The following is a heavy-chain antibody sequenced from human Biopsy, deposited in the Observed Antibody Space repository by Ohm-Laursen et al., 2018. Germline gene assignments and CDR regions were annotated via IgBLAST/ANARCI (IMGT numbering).Heavy chain of an antibody. J-gene: IGHJ3*01. V-gene: IGHV4-34*01. Sequence: SDTLSLTCAVDGGSFSGYDWTWIRQPPGMGLEWVGEFSHTGTTIYNPSLKSRLTISVDKSKNHFSLRLTSVTAADTATYFCARGPYGDNAGAFDVWGQGTVVTVSS. CDR2: FSHTGTT. CDR3: ARGPYGDNAGAFDV. CDR1: GGSFSGYD. D-gene: IGHD4/OR15-4a*01.